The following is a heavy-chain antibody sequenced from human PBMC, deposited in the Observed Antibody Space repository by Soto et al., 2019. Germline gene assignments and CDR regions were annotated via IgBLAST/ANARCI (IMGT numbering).Heavy chain of an antibody. CDR1: GYTFTSYD. J-gene: IGHJ6*03. D-gene: IGHD3-10*01. CDR2: MNPNSGNT. Sequence: ASVKVSCKASGYTFTSYDINWVRQATGQGLEWMGWMNPNSGNTGYAQKFQGRVTRTRNTSISTAYMELSSLRYKDTAVYYCARAARRGSGSYRHSGHYYYMDVWGKGTTVTVSS. V-gene: IGHV1-8*01. CDR3: ARAARRGSGSYRHSGHYYYMDV.